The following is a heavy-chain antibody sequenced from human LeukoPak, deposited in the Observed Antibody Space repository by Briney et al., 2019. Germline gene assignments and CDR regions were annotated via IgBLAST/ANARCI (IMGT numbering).Heavy chain of an antibody. Sequence: PSETLSLTCAVSGGSISSSNWWSWVRQPPGKGLEWIGEIYHSGSTNYNPSLKSRVTISVDKSKNQFSLKLSSVTAADTAVYYCARVRSSGYYYFDYWGQGTLVTVSS. V-gene: IGHV4-4*02. CDR3: ARVRSSGYYYFDY. D-gene: IGHD3-22*01. CDR1: GGSISSSNW. J-gene: IGHJ4*02. CDR2: IYHSGST.